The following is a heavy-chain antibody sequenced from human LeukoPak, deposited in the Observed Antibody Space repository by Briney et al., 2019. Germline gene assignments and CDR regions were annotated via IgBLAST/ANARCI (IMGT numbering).Heavy chain of an antibody. CDR1: GFTFSHFA. CDR3: VRGSKIRGVIPEGEFDF. D-gene: IGHD3-10*01. J-gene: IGHJ4*02. Sequence: GGSLRLSCAASGFTFSHFAMHWVRQAPGKGLEWVAVISYDGKKNYYADSVKGRFTLSRDDSANTLYLQMNSLRAEDTAVYYCVRGSKIRGVIPEGEFDFWGQGTLVTVSS. CDR2: ISYDGKKN. V-gene: IGHV3-30*03.